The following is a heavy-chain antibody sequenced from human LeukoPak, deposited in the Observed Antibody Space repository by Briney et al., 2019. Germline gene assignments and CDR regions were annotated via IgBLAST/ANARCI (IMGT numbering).Heavy chain of an antibody. Sequence: GGSLRFSCAASGFTFSSYSMNWVRQAPGKGLEWVSSISSSSSYIYYADSVKGRFTISRDNAKNSLYLQMNSLRAEDTAVYYCARGYGSGWFANWGQGTLVTVSS. CDR3: ARGYGSGWFAN. V-gene: IGHV3-21*01. CDR2: ISSSSSYI. CDR1: GFTFSSYS. J-gene: IGHJ4*02. D-gene: IGHD6-19*01.